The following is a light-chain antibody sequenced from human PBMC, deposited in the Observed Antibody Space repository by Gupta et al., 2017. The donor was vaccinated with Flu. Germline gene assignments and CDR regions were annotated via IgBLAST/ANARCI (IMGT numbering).Light chain of an antibody. CDR3: QQSDNTPNS. Sequence: DIQMRQSPSSLSASVGDRVTITCRSSQDIMTYVNWYQQKPGKAPKLLIHAASILQNGVPARFIGDGSETKFTLTITGLQSEDFGVCYCQQSDNTPNSFGQGTKIDIK. J-gene: IGKJ2*01. V-gene: IGKV1-39*01. CDR2: AAS. CDR1: QDIMTY.